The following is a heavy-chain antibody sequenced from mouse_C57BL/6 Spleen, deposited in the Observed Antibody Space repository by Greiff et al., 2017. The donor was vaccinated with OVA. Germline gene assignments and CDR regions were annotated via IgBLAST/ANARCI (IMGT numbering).Heavy chain of an antibody. Sequence: VQLQQSGPELVKPGASVKISCKASGYTFTDYYMNWVKQSHGKSLEWIGDINPNNGGTSYNQKFKGKATLTVAKSSSTAYMKLRSLTSEDAAVYYCAREDDYDAMDYWGQGTSVTVSS. CDR1: GYTFTDYY. J-gene: IGHJ4*01. CDR3: AREDDYDAMDY. V-gene: IGHV1-26*01. CDR2: INPNNGGT.